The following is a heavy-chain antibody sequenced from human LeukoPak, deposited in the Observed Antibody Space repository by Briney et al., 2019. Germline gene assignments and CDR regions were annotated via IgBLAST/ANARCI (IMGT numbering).Heavy chain of an antibody. D-gene: IGHD3-22*01. J-gene: IGHJ4*02. Sequence: GASVKVSCKASGYTFTGYYMHWVRQAPGQGLEWMGRINPNSGGTNYAQKFQGRVTMTWDTSISTAYMELSRLRSDDTAVYYCARDLGNLYYDSSGYYGYWGQGTLVTVSS. V-gene: IGHV1-2*06. CDR1: GYTFTGYY. CDR3: ARDLGNLYYDSSGYYGY. CDR2: INPNSGGT.